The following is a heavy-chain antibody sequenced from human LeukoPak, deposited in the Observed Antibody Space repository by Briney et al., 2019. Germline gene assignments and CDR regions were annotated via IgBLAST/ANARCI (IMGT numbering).Heavy chain of an antibody. V-gene: IGHV4-61*01. Sequence: PSETLSLTCSVSGTSVSNYIFYWNWIRQQPGKGLEWIGYIYHTGDTFYNPSLKSRVTISVDTSKNQFSLKLSSVTAADTAVYYCARDLYGSGALDYWGQGTLVTVSS. J-gene: IGHJ4*02. CDR1: GTSVSNYIFY. CDR3: ARDLYGSGALDY. D-gene: IGHD3-10*01. CDR2: IYHTGDT.